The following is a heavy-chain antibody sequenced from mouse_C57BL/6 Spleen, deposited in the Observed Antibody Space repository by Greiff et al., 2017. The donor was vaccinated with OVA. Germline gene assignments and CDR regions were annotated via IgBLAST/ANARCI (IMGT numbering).Heavy chain of an antibody. CDR1: GFTFSDYY. J-gene: IGHJ2*01. CDR2: INYDGSST. Sequence: EVQRVESEGGLVQPGSSMKLSCTASGFTFSDYYMAWVRQVPEKGLEWVANINYDGSSTYYLDSLKSRFIISRDNAKNILYLQMSSLKSEDTATYYCARDGGAYAYFDYWGQGTTLTVSS. CDR3: ARDGGAYAYFDY. D-gene: IGHD3-1*01. V-gene: IGHV5-16*01.